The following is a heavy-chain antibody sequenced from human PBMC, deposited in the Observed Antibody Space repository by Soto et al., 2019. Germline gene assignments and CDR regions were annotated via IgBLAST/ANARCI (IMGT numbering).Heavy chain of an antibody. J-gene: IGHJ5*02. D-gene: IGHD3-16*01. CDR2: IYCSGST. CDR1: GGCISSGEYY. CDR3: ARERRSGEDTNWFDP. Sequence: PXAILSLTFTVSGGCISSGEYYWSGIRQPPGKGLEWIGYIYCSGSTYYNPSLKSRVTISVDTSKNQFSLKLSSVTAADTAVYYCARERRSGEDTNWFDPWGQGTLVTVSS. V-gene: IGHV4-30-4*01.